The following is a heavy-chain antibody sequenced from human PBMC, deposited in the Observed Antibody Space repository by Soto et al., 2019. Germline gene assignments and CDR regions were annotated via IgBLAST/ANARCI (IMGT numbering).Heavy chain of an antibody. D-gene: IGHD3-22*01. CDR1: GGTFSSYA. J-gene: IGHJ4*02. V-gene: IGHV1-69*13. CDR2: IIPIFGTA. Sequence: SVKVSCKSSGGTFSSYAIIWVRRAPGQGLEWMGGIIPIFGTANYAQKFQGRVTITADESTSTAYMELSSLRSEDTAVYYCARGTEYYYDSSGYWYWGQGTLVTVSS. CDR3: ARGTEYYYDSSGYWY.